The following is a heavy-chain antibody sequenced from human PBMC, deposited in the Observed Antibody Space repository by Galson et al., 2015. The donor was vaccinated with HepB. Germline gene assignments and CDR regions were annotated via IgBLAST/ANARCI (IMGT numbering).Heavy chain of an antibody. CDR3: ARDLGGWNPSTT. J-gene: IGHJ1*01. D-gene: IGHD6-19*01. Sequence: SLRLSCAASGFSVSTNYMNWVRQAPGKGLEWVSVMYSGGSTYYADSVKGRFIISRDNANNTVYLQMNSLRGDDTAVYYCARDLGGWNPSTTWGQGTLVIVSS. CDR1: GFSVSTNY. V-gene: IGHV3-66*01. CDR2: MYSGGST.